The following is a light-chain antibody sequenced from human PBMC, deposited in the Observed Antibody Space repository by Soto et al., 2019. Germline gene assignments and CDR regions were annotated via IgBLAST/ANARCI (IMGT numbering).Light chain of an antibody. CDR3: QQYSSFST. CDR2: AAS. V-gene: IGKV1-5*01. J-gene: IGKJ1*01. CDR1: QSITSR. Sequence: TPMTQSRPPQAAVVGDTVSITCRASQSITSRLACYQQTPGTATQLLMYAASSQEGGVPSRFSGSGSGTEFTLTISRLQPDDFATYHCQQYSSFSTFGQGTKVDIK.